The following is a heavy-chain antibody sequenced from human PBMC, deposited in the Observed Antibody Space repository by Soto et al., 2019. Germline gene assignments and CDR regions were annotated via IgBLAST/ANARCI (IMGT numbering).Heavy chain of an antibody. CDR2: IIPIFGTA. CDR1: GGTFSSYA. Sequence: QVQLVQSGAEVKKPGSSVKVSCKASGGTFSSYAISWVRQAPGQRLEWMGGIIPIFGTANYAQKFQGRVTITADESTRTDYMELSSLRSEDTAVYYCAREGEYGGNPAPFDYWGQGTLVTVSS. V-gene: IGHV1-69*01. CDR3: AREGEYGGNPAPFDY. D-gene: IGHD4-17*01. J-gene: IGHJ4*02.